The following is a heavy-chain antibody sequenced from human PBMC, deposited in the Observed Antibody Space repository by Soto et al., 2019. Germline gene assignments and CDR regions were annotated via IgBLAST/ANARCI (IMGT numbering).Heavy chain of an antibody. CDR3: ARAGWYCSGGSCFDY. CDR2: IKQDGSEK. V-gene: IGHV3-7*01. D-gene: IGHD2-15*01. CDR1: VFTFISYW. J-gene: IGHJ4*02. Sequence: GWSLRLSCASSVFTFISYWMSWVRQAPGKGLEWVANIKQDGSEKYYVDSVKGRFTISRDNAKNSLYLQMNSLRAEDTAVYYCARAGWYCSGGSCFDYWGQGTLVTVSS.